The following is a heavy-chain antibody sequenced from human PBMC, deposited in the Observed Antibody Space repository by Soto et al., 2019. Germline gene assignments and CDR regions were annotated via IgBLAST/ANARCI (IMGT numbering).Heavy chain of an antibody. V-gene: IGHV4-34*01. J-gene: IGHJ2*01. CDR1: GGSFSGYY. CDR2: INDRGSI. D-gene: IGHD3-9*01. Sequence: QVQLQQWGAGPLRPLETLSLTCGVSGGSFSGYYWAWIRQSPGKGLEWIGEINDRGSINYNPSLKSRVSISVVTSKNHYSLNLRSVTAADTAVYDCARESHDILTGPPWVWYFDLWGRGTLVTVSS. CDR3: ARESHDILTGPPWVWYFDL.